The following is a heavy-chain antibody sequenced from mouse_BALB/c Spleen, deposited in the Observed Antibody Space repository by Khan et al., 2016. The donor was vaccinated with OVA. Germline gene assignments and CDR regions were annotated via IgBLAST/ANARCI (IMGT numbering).Heavy chain of an antibody. Sequence: EVELVESGGDLVKPGGSLKLSCTASGFTFSTYGMSWVRQTPDKRLEWVATISSGGTYTYYPDSVMGRFTISRANAKNTMYLQMSRLRSEDTGMYYCARHWVGVMDYWGQGTSVTGSS. CDR2: ISSGGTYT. J-gene: IGHJ4*01. CDR3: ARHWVGVMDY. V-gene: IGHV5-6*01. D-gene: IGHD1-1*01. CDR1: GFTFSTYG.